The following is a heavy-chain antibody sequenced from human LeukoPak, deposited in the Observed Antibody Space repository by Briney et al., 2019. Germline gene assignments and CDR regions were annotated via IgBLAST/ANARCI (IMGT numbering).Heavy chain of an antibody. J-gene: IGHJ6*02. Sequence: GESLKISCKGSGYSFTNYWIGWVRQMPGKGLGWMGIIYSGDSDTRYSPSFQGQVTISADKSISTAYLQWSSLKASDTAMYYCARQRERQQLPYYYYYGMDVWGQGTTVTVSS. CDR2: IYSGDSDT. D-gene: IGHD6-13*01. CDR1: GYSFTNYW. CDR3: ARQRERQQLPYYYYYGMDV. V-gene: IGHV5-51*01.